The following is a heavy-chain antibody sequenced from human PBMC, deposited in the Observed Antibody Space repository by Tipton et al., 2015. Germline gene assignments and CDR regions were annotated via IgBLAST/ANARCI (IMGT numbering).Heavy chain of an antibody. CDR2: IHHSGKT. CDR1: GGSISSGNYY. CDR3: TREGFEDSSGFRY. D-gene: IGHD3-22*01. V-gene: IGHV4-30-4*08. J-gene: IGHJ4*02. Sequence: TLSLTRTVSGGSISSGNYYWTWVRQFPGKGLEWIGYIHHSGKTYYNPSLRSRIILSLDTSKNQFSLTLTSVTAADTAVYYCTREGFEDSSGFRYWGQGTLVTVSS.